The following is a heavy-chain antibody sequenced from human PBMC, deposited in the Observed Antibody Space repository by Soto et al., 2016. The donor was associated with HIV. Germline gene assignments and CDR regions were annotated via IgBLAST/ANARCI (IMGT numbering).Heavy chain of an antibody. CDR3: ARESGSYSHFDY. Sequence: QVQLVQSGAELRKPGASVKVSCKASGYAFTGDYMHWVRQAPGQGLEWMGWIDPNSGRTIYAQTFQGRVTMTRDTSISTAYMELSRLISDDTAVYYCARESGSYSHFDYVGPGNAGHRLL. J-gene: IGHJ4*02. D-gene: IGHD1-26*01. CDR1: GYAFTGDY. CDR2: IDPNSGRT. V-gene: IGHV1-2*02.